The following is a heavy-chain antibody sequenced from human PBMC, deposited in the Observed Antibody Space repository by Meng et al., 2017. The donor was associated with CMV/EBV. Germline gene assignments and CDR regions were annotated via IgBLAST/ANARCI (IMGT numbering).Heavy chain of an antibody. V-gene: IGHV1-18*01. J-gene: IGHJ4*02. CDR3: ARDRTMVRGVTGY. CDR2: ISAYNGNT. D-gene: IGHD3-10*01. CDR1: GYTFTSYG. Sequence: LVQAGAEGKKPWAEWKGSCKASGYTFTSYGIGWVRQDPGQGLEWMGWISAYNGNTNYAQNLQGRVTMTTDTSTSTAYMELRSLRSDDTAVYYCARDRTMVRGVTGYWGQGTLVTVSS.